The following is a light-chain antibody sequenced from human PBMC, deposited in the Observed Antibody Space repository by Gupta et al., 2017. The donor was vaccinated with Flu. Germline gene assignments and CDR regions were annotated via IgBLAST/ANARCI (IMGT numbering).Light chain of an antibody. J-gene: IGKJ2*01. Sequence: DIVMTQSPATLSVSPGERATLSCRASQSISNKLAWYQQKPGQAPRLLIYRTSTRATGIPARFSGSGSGTEFTLVISSLQFEDFAVYYCQQFNTWPPYTFGQGTKLEIK. CDR1: QSISNK. V-gene: IGKV3-15*01. CDR2: RTS. CDR3: QQFNTWPPYT.